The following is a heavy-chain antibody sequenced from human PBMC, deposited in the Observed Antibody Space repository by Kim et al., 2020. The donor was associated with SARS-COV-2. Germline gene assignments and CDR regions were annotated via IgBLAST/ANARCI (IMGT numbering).Heavy chain of an antibody. CDR3: AHIGGEDGYPVRY. V-gene: IGHV4-39*07. Sequence: YNPTLKSRVTISVDTSKNQFSLKLSSVTAADTAVYYCAHIGGEDGYPVRYWGQGTLVTVSS. J-gene: IGHJ4*02. D-gene: IGHD3-16*01.